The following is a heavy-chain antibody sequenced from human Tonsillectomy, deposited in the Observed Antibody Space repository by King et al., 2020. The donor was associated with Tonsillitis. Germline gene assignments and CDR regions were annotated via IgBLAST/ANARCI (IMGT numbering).Heavy chain of an antibody. CDR2: IKSKTDGGTT. CDR3: TTGPQWLVLVGY. J-gene: IGHJ4*02. V-gene: IGHV3-15*01. D-gene: IGHD6-19*01. CDR1: GFIFSNSW. Sequence: VQLVESGGGLVKPGGSLRLSCAASGFIFSNSWMTCVRQAPGKGLEWVGRIKSKTDGGTTDYAAPVKGRFTISRDDSKNTLYLQMNSLKTEDTAVYYCTTGPQWLVLVGYWGQGTLVTVSS.